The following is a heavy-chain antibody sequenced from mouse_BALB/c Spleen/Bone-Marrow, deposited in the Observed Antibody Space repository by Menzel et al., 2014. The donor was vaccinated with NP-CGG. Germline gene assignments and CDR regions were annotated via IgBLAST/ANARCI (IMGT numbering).Heavy chain of an antibody. CDR2: INPGSSTI. V-gene: IGHV4-2*02. J-gene: IGHJ2*01. CDR1: GFDFGRYW. CDR3: ARLGYYGYHDN. D-gene: IGHD1-2*01. Sequence: VQLKESGGGLVQPGGSLNLACVASGFDFGRYWMSWARQAPGKRLEWIGEINPGSSTINYSPSLKDKFIMSRDNAKNTLYLQMRKVRSEDTALYYCARLGYYGYHDNWGQGTTLTVSS.